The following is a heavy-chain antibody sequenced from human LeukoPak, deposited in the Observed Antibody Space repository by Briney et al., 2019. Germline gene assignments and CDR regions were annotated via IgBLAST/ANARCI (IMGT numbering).Heavy chain of an antibody. CDR1: GFTFSSYG. Sequence: GGSLRLSCAASGFTFSSYGMHWVRQAPGKGLEWVAIISYDGSNKYYADSVQGQFTTSRDNSKNTLYLQMNSLRAEDTAVYYCLKGGWATIGPPKDWGQGTLVSVSS. V-gene: IGHV3-30*18. CDR3: LKGGWATIGPPKD. D-gene: IGHD5-24*01. CDR2: ISYDGSNK. J-gene: IGHJ4*02.